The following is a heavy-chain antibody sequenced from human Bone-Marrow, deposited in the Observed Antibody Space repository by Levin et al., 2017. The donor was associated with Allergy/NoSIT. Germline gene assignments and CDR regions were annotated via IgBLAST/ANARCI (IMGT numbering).Heavy chain of an antibody. CDR2: IIPILGIA. CDR1: GGTFSSYT. Sequence: SVKVSCKASGGTFSSYTISWVRQAPGQGLEWMGRIIPILGIANYAQKFQGRVTITADKSTSTAYMELSSLRSEDTAVYYCARGPRDGYNLFGGNDYWGQGTLVTVSS. J-gene: IGHJ4*02. CDR3: ARGPRDGYNLFGGNDY. V-gene: IGHV1-69*02. D-gene: IGHD5-24*01.